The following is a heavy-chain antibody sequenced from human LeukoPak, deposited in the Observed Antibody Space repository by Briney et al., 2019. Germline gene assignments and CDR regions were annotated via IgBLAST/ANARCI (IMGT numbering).Heavy chain of an antibody. CDR2: ICYSGSN. J-gene: IGHJ4*02. D-gene: IGHD3-10*01. V-gene: IGHV4-59*01. Sequence: SETLSLTCTVSGGSISSYYWSWIQQPPGKGLEWIGYICYSGSNNYNPSLKSRVTISVDTSKNQFSLKLSSVTAADTAVYYCARSYYGSGSMRYFDYWGQGTLVTVSS. CDR3: ARSYYGSGSMRYFDY. CDR1: GGSISSYY.